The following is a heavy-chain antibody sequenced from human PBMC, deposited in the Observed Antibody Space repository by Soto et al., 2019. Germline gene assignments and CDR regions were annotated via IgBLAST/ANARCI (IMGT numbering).Heavy chain of an antibody. V-gene: IGHV3-23*01. CDR3: AKDSLCRIGIYDPFDV. CDR1: EFIFSDYA. CDR2: IGGDCYKL. D-gene: IGHD3-3*02. Sequence: PGGSLRLSCVASEFIFSDYAMSWARKAPGNGPGWVSVIGGDCYKLGFADSVEARSTVSRSNSEYMLYLQMDSLRVDDTAVFYCAKDSLCRIGIYDPFDVWGLGTMVTVS. J-gene: IGHJ3*01.